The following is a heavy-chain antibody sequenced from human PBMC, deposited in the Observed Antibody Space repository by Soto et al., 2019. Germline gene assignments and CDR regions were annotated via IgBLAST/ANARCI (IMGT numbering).Heavy chain of an antibody. CDR2: ISAYNGNT. CDR3: ARDSPNYYVSSGYYPFDY. CDR1: GYTFTSYG. D-gene: IGHD3-22*01. J-gene: IGHJ4*02. Sequence: AASVKGSCKASGYTFTSYGISWVRQAPGQGVEWMGWISAYNGNTKFSQKLQGQGTMTTDTSTSTAYMELRSLRSDDTAVYYCARDSPNYYVSSGYYPFDYWGQGTLVTVSS. V-gene: IGHV1-18*01.